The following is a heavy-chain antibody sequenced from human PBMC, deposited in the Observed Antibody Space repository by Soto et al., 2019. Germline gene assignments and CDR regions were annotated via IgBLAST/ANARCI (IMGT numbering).Heavy chain of an antibody. CDR2: ISSSGSTI. D-gene: IGHD3-3*01. CDR3: ARDSRHYDFWSGYYTLYYMDV. J-gene: IGHJ6*03. V-gene: IGHV3-11*01. Sequence: QVQLVESGGGLVKPGGSLRLSCAASGFTFSDYYMSWIRQAPGKGLEWVSYISSSGSTIYYADSVKGRFTISRDNAKNSLYLQMNSLRAEDTAVYYCARDSRHYDFWSGYYTLYYMDVWGKGTPVTVSS. CDR1: GFTFSDYY.